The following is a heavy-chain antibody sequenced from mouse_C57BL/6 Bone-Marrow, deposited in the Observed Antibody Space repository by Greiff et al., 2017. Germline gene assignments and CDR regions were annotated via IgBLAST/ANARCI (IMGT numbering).Heavy chain of an antibody. D-gene: IGHD1-1*01. V-gene: IGHV1-19*01. J-gene: IGHJ1*03. CDR1: GYTFTDYY. CDR2: INPYNGGT. CDR3: ARWTVVAKGWYFDV. Sequence: EVQLQQSGPVLVKPGASVKMSCKASGYTFTDYYMNWVKQSHGKSLEWIGVINPYNGGTSYNQKFKGKATLTVDKSSSPAYMELNSLTSEDSAVYYCARWTVVAKGWYFDVWGTGTTVTVSS.